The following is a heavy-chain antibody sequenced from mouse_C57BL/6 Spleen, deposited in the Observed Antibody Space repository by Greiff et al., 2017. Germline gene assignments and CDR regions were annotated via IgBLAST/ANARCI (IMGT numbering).Heavy chain of an antibody. D-gene: IGHD1-1*01. CDR1: GYTFTSYW. CDR3: ARRYYGY. J-gene: IGHJ2*01. CDR2: IDPSDSYT. Sequence: QVQLQQPGAELVKPGASVKLSCKASGYTFTSYWMQWVKQRPGQGLEWIGEIDPSDSYTNYNQKFKGKATLTVDTSSSTAYMQLSSLTSEDSAVYYCARRYYGYWGQGTTLTVSS. V-gene: IGHV1-50*01.